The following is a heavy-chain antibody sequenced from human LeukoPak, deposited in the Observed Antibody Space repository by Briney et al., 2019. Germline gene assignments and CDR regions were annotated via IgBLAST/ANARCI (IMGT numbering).Heavy chain of an antibody. Sequence: GGSLRLSCAASGFTFSSYTMSWVRQVPEKGLEWVSRISGSGGSTYYADSVEGRVTISRDNSKNTLYLQMYSLRVEDTAVYYCAKGDDILTGNYAVFVDYYGMDVWGQGTTVTVSS. J-gene: IGHJ6*02. CDR2: ISGSGGST. D-gene: IGHD3-9*01. CDR1: GFTFSSYT. V-gene: IGHV3-23*01. CDR3: AKGDDILTGNYAVFVDYYGMDV.